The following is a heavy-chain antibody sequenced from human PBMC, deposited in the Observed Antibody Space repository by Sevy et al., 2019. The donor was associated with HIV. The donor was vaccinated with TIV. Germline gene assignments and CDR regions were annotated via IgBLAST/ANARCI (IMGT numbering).Heavy chain of an antibody. Sequence: GGSLRLSCAASGFTFSNYAMSWVRQAPGKGLEWVSSISRSGGSTYYADSVKGRFTISRDNSKNTLYQQMNSLRAEDTAVYYCAKVDVVVPVADYGMDVWGQGTTVTVSS. J-gene: IGHJ6*02. V-gene: IGHV3-23*01. CDR3: AKVDVVVPVADYGMDV. D-gene: IGHD2-2*01. CDR2: ISRSGGST. CDR1: GFTFSNYA.